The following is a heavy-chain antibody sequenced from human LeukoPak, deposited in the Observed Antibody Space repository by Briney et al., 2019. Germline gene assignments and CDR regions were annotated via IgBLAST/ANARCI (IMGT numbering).Heavy chain of an antibody. CDR1: GFTFSTYW. CDR3: ARDSAGNDY. J-gene: IGHJ4*02. D-gene: IGHD6-13*01. V-gene: IGHV3-7*01. CDR2: IKQDGSEK. Sequence: GGPLRLSCEASGFTFSTYWMSWVRQAPGKGLEWVANIKQDGSEKYYVDSVKGRFTISRDNDKNSLYLQMNSLRAEDTAMYYCARDSAGNDYWGQGTLVTVSS.